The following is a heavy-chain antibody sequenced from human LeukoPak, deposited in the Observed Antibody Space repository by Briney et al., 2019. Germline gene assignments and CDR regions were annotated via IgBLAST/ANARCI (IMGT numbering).Heavy chain of an antibody. Sequence: GGSLRLSCAASGFTFSSYAMSCVRQAPGKGLEWVSAISGSGGSTYYADSVKGRFTISRDNSKNTLYLQMNSLRAEDTAVYYCAKDRYSSGWASYWYFDLWGRGTLVTVSS. CDR2: ISGSGGST. D-gene: IGHD6-19*01. V-gene: IGHV3-23*01. CDR3: AKDRYSSGWASYWYFDL. J-gene: IGHJ2*01. CDR1: GFTFSSYA.